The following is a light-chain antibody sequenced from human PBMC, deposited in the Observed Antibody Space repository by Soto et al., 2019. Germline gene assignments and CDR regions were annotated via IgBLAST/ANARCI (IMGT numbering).Light chain of an antibody. J-gene: IGLJ2*01. CDR2: DVI. V-gene: IGLV2-8*01. CDR3: SSYGGSNNFVV. Sequence: QSALTQRPSASGSPGQSVTISCTGTSSDIGGNNFVSWYQHHPGKAPKLMLYDVIKRPSGVPARFSGSKSGNTASLTVSGLQAEDEADYYCSSYGGSNNFVVFGGGTKLTVL. CDR1: SSDIGGNNF.